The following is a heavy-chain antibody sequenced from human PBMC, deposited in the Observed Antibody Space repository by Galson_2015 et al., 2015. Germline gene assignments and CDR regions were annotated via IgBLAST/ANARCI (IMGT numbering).Heavy chain of an antibody. Sequence: SLRLSCAASGFTFDDYAMHWVRHAPGRGLEWVSGISWNSGSIGYADSVKGRFTISRDNAKNSLYLQMNSLRAEDTALYYCAKDIGGDYFDAFDIWGQGTMVTVSS. V-gene: IGHV3-9*01. CDR1: GFTFDDYA. CDR2: ISWNSGSI. D-gene: IGHD2/OR15-2a*01. J-gene: IGHJ3*02. CDR3: AKDIGGDYFDAFDI.